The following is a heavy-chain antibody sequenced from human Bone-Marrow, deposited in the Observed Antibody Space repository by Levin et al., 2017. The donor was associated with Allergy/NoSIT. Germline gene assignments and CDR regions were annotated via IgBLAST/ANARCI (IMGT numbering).Heavy chain of an antibody. V-gene: IGHV4-30-2*01. D-gene: IGHD1-1*01. CDR2: IYHTGST. J-gene: IGHJ4*02. CDR1: GGSIINGGYS. CDR3: ARANDGALDY. Sequence: SETLSLTCAVSGGSIINGGYSWNWIRQPPGKGLEWIGYIYHTGSTYYNPSLKSRVTISVDMSENKFSLKLSSVTAADTAVYYCARANDGALDYWGQGTLVTVSS.